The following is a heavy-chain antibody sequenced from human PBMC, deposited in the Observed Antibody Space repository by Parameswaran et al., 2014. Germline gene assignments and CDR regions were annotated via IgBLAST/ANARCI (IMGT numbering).Heavy chain of an antibody. V-gene: IGHV3-21*01. Sequence: WIRQPPGKGLEWVSSISSSSSYIYYADSVKGRFTISRDNAKNSLYLQMNSLRAEDTAVYYCARDRPGYSSTYGGYYYYGMDVWGQGTTVTVSS. CDR2: ISSSSSYI. J-gene: IGHJ6*02. CDR3: ARDRPGYSSTYGGYYYYGMDV. D-gene: IGHD5-18*01.